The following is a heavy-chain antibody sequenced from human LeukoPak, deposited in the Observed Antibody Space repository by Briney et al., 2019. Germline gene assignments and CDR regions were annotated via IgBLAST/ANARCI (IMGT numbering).Heavy chain of an antibody. CDR3: ARDQNRDYSALYYYYGMDV. CDR2: MNPNSGNT. CDR1: GYTFTSYD. J-gene: IGHJ6*02. D-gene: IGHD4/OR15-4a*01. V-gene: IGHV1-8*03. Sequence: ASVKVSCKASGYTFTSYDINWVRQATGQGLEWMGWMNPNSGNTGYAQKFQGSVTITRNTSISTAYMELSSLRSEDTAVYYCARDQNRDYSALYYYYGMDVWGQGTTVTVSS.